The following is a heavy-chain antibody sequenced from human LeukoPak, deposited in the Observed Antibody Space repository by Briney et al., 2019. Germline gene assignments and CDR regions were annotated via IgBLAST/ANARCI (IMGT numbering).Heavy chain of an antibody. CDR2: ISYEDGSNK. CDR1: GFTFRSFV. CDR3: ARDVRSSGSPPGQYGMDV. Sequence: GGSLRLSCAASGFTFRSFVMHWVRQAPGKGLEWVAAISYEDGSNKYYADSVKGRFTISRDNAKNSLYLQMNSLRAEDTAVYYCARDVRSSGSPPGQYGMDVWGQGTTVTVSS. J-gene: IGHJ6*02. D-gene: IGHD6-19*01. V-gene: IGHV3-30*04.